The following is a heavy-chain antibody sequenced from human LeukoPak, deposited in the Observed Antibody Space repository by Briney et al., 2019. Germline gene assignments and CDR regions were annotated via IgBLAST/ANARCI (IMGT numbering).Heavy chain of an antibody. CDR2: INWNGGST. D-gene: IGHD2-2*01. J-gene: IGHJ4*02. V-gene: IGHV3-20*04. CDR3: ASGYCSSTSCHDY. CDR1: GFTFDDYG. Sequence: GGSLRLSCAASGFTFDDYGMSWVRQAPGKGLEWVSGINWNGGSTGYADSVKGRFTISRDNAKNSLYLQMNSLRAEDTAVYYCASGYCSSTSCHDYWGQGTLVTVSS.